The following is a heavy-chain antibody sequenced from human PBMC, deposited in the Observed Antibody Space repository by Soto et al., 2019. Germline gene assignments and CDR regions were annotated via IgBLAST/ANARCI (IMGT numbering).Heavy chain of an antibody. D-gene: IGHD3-10*01. CDR1: GFTFSSYA. V-gene: IGHV3-30-3*01. J-gene: IGHJ6*02. CDR3: ARCYGSGSYAALNLNYYDYGMDV. CDR2: ISYDGSNK. Sequence: GGSLRLSCAASGFTFSSYAMHWVRQAPGKGLEWVAVISYDGSNKYYADSVKGRFTISRDNSKNTLYLQMNSLRAEDTAVYYCARCYGSGSYAALNLNYYDYGMDVWGQGTTVTVSS.